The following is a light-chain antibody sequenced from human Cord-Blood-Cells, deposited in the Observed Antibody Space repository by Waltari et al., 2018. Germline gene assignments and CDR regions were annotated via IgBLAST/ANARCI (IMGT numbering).Light chain of an antibody. CDR3: SSYAGSCTWV. V-gene: IGLV2-11*01. J-gene: IGLJ3*02. Sequence: QSALTQPRSVSGSPGQSVTISCTGTSSDVGGYNYVSWYQQHPGKAPKLMIYDVSKRPSGVHDRFSGSTSSNTASLTISGLQAVDEADYYCSSYAGSCTWVFGGGTKLTVL. CDR1: SSDVGGYNY. CDR2: DVS.